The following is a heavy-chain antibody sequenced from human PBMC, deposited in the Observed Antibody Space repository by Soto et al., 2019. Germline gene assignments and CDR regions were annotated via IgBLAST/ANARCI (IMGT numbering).Heavy chain of an antibody. D-gene: IGHD3-22*01. CDR1: GYSFTSYW. CDR3: ARPYYYDSSGWSAFDI. J-gene: IGHJ3*02. V-gene: IGHV5-51*01. CDR2: IYPGDSDT. Sequence: PRESLKISCKGSGYSFTSYWIGWVRQMPGKGLEWMGIIYPGDSDTRYSPSFQGQVTISADKSISTAYLQWSSLKASDTAMYYCARPYYYDSSGWSAFDIWGQGKMVTVSS.